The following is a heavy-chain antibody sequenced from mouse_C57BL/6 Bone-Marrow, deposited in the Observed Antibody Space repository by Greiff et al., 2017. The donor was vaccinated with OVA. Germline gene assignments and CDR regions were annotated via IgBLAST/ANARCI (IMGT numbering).Heavy chain of an antibody. J-gene: IGHJ4*01. Sequence: QVQLQQSGAELVKPGASVKLSCKASGYTFTSYWMQWVKQRPGQGLEWIGEIDPSDSYTNYNQKFKGKATLTVDTSSSTAYMQLSSLTSEDSAVYYCASVIYDGSYYYAMDYWGQGTSVTVSS. V-gene: IGHV1-50*01. CDR2: IDPSDSYT. CDR1: GYTFTSYW. CDR3: ASVIYDGSYYYAMDY. D-gene: IGHD2-3*01.